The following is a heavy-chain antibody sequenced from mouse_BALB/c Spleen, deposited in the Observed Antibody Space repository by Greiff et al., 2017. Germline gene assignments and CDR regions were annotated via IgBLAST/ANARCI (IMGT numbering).Heavy chain of an antibody. J-gene: IGHJ2*01. D-gene: IGHD2-1*01. Sequence: DVMLVESGGGLVQPGGSRKLSCAASGFTFSSYGMSWVRQTPDKRLELVATINSNGGSTYYPDSVKGRFTISRDNAKNTLYLQMSSLKSEDTAMYYCARGYGNYDPYYFDYWGQGTTLTVSS. CDR2: INSNGGST. V-gene: IGHV5-6-3*01. CDR3: ARGYGNYDPYYFDY. CDR1: GFTFSSYG.